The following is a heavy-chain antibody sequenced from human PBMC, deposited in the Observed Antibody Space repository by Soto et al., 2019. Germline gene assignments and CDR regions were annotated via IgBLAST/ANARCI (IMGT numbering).Heavy chain of an antibody. CDR2: IYYSGST. CDR3: ARSSYYYGSGSYSLDY. CDR1: GGSISSGGYY. J-gene: IGHJ4*02. D-gene: IGHD3-10*01. Sequence: SETLSLTCTVSGGSISSGGYYWSWIRQHPGKGLEWIGYIYYSGSTYYNPSLKSRVTISVDTSKNQFSLKLSSVTAADTAVYYCARSSYYYGSGSYSLDYWGQGTLVTVS. V-gene: IGHV4-31*03.